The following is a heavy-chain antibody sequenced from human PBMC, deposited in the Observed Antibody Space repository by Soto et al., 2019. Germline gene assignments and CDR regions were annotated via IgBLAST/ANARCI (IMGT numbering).Heavy chain of an antibody. J-gene: IGHJ3*02. D-gene: IGHD6-19*01. CDR3: ARALDSSGWYGDDAFDI. V-gene: IGHV4-4*07. CDR1: GGSISNKY. CDR2: MSSSGVT. Sequence: PSETRSLTCTVSGGSISNKYWSWIRQPAGKGLEWIGRMSSSGVTNYSPSFKSRVTMSVDMSKNQFSLKLSSVTATDAAVYYCARALDSSGWYGDDAFDIWGQGTMVTVSS.